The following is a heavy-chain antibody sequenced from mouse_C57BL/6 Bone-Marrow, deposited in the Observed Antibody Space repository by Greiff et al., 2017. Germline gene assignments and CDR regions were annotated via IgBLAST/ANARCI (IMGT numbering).Heavy chain of an antibody. CDR1: GFTFSSYA. D-gene: IGHD2-3*01. Sequence: EVKLVESGEGLVKPGGSLKLSCAASGFTFSSYAMSWVRQTPEKRLEWVAYISSGGDYIDYADTMKGRFTISRDNARNTLYLQMSSLKSEDTAMYYCTRGYDGYFYFDYWGQGTTLTVSS. CDR3: TRGYDGYFYFDY. V-gene: IGHV5-9-1*02. CDR2: ISSGGDYI. J-gene: IGHJ2*01.